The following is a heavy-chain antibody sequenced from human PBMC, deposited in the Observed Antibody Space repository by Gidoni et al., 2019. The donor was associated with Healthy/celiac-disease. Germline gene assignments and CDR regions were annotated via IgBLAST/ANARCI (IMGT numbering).Heavy chain of an antibody. D-gene: IGHD4-17*01. J-gene: IGHJ4*02. CDR1: GFTFRSYW. CDR2: IKQDGSEK. V-gene: IGHV3-7*04. CDR3: ARGDYGGYYQSFDY. Sequence: EVQLVESGGGLVQPGGSLRLYCATSGFTFRSYWMSWVGQAPGKGLEWVANIKQDGSEKYYVDSVKGRLTISRDNAKNSLYLQMNSLRAEDTAVYYCARGDYGGYYQSFDYWGQGTLVTVSS.